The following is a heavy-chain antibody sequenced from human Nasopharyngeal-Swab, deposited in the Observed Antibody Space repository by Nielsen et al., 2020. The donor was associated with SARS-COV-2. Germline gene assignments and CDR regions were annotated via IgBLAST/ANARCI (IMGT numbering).Heavy chain of an antibody. J-gene: IGHJ4*02. CDR2: MNPNSGNT. Sequence: WVRQAPGQGLEWMGRMNPNSGNTGYAQKFQGRVTMTRNTSISTAYMELSSLRSEDTAVYYCARRRPSWYCSSTSCSPEDYWGQGTLVTVSS. CDR3: ARRRPSWYCSSTSCSPEDY. V-gene: IGHV1-8*01. D-gene: IGHD2-2*01.